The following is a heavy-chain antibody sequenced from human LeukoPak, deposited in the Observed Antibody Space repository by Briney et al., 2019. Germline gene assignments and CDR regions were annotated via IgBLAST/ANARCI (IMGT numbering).Heavy chain of an antibody. CDR1: GYTFTGYY. J-gene: IGHJ4*02. Sequence: ASVKVSCKASGYTFTGYYMHWVRQAPGQGLEWMGWINPNSGGTNYAQKFQGRVTMTRDTSISTACMELSRLRSDDTAVYYCARGPKRLGELSLYFGYWGQGTLVTVSS. D-gene: IGHD3-16*02. CDR2: INPNSGGT. CDR3: ARGPKRLGELSLYFGY. V-gene: IGHV1-2*02.